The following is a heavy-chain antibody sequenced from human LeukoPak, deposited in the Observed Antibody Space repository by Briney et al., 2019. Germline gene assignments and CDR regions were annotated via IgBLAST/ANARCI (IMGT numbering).Heavy chain of an antibody. Sequence: GGSLRLSCAASGFTLSNYWMHWVRQAPGKGLVWVSHINSDGSWTSYADSVKGRFTISKDNAKNTVYLQMNNLRAEDTAVYYCVSFYETYWGRGTLVTVSS. CDR3: VSFYETY. J-gene: IGHJ4*02. CDR1: GFTLSNYW. D-gene: IGHD2-2*01. CDR2: INSDGSWT. V-gene: IGHV3-74*01.